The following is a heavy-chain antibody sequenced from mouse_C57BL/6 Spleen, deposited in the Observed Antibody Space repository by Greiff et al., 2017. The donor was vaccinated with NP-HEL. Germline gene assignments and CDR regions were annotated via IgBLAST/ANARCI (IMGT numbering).Heavy chain of an antibody. CDR1: GYSFTGYY. CDR2: INPSTGGT. V-gene: IGHV1-42*01. Sequence: EVKLMESGPELVKPGASVKISCKASGYSFTGYYMNWVKQSPEKSLEWIGEINPSTGGTTYNQKFKAKATLTVDKSSSTAYMQLKSLTSEDSAVYYCARETTVVAPFDYWGQGTTLTVSS. J-gene: IGHJ2*01. CDR3: ARETTVVAPFDY. D-gene: IGHD1-1*01.